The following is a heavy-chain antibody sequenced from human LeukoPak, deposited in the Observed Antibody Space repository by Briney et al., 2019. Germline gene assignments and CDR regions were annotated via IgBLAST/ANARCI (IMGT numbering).Heavy chain of an antibody. V-gene: IGHV1-8*01. J-gene: IGHJ5*02. CDR3: ARVAYYYDSSGYYFYNWFDP. CDR1: GYTFTSYD. D-gene: IGHD3-22*01. CDR2: MNPNSGNT. Sequence: ASVKVSCKASGYTFTSYDINWVRQATGQGLEWMGWMNPNSGNTGYAQKFQGRVTMTRNTSISIAYMELSSLRSEDTAVYYCARVAYYYDSSGYYFYNWFDPWGQGTLVTVSS.